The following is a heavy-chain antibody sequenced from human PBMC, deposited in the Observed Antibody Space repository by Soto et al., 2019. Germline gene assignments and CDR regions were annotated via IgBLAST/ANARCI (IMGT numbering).Heavy chain of an antibody. CDR3: TPHMIVVVIGYYGMDV. CDR1: GFTFSNAW. D-gene: IGHD3-22*01. J-gene: IGHJ6*02. Sequence: ESGGGLVKPGGSLRLSCAASGFTFSNAWMSWVRQAPGKGLEWVGRIKSKTDGGTTDYAAPVKGRFTISRDDSKNTLYLQMNSLKTEDTAVYYCTPHMIVVVIGYYGMDVWGQGTTVTVSS. V-gene: IGHV3-15*01. CDR2: IKSKTDGGTT.